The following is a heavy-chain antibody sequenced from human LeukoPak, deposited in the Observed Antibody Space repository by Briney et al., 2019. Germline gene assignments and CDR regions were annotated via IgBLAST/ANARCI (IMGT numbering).Heavy chain of an antibody. V-gene: IGHV3-66*01. CDR2: IYSGGST. CDR3: ARDGPRLVGATRPFDY. D-gene: IGHD1-26*01. CDR1: GFTVSSNY. J-gene: IGHJ4*02. Sequence: GSLRLSCAASGFTVSSNYMSWVRHAPGKGLEWVSVIYSGGSTYYADSVKGRFTISRDNSKNTLYLQMNSLRAGDTAVYYCARDGPRLVGATRPFDYWGQGTLVTVSS.